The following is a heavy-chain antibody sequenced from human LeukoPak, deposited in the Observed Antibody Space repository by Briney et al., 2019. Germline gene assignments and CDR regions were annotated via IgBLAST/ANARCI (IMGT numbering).Heavy chain of an antibody. CDR2: ISHSGST. V-gene: IGHV4-59*08. CDR1: GGSISGYY. CDR3: GRVHGDYVDY. Sequence: PSETLSLTCSVSGGSISGYYWNWIRQPPGKGLDWIGYISHSGSTNYNPSLKSRVTMSVDTSKNQFSLKLSSVTAADTAVYYCGRVHGDYVDYWGQGTLVTVSS. D-gene: IGHD4-17*01. J-gene: IGHJ4*02.